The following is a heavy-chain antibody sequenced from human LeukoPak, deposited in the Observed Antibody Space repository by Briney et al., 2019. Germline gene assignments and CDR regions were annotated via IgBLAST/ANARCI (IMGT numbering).Heavy chain of an antibody. Sequence: ASVKVSCKASGYSFTGYYIHWVRQAPGQGLEWMGWINPNSGGTNYAQQFQGRVTMTRDTSISTAYMELSRLRSDDTALYYCARALVRISMTFWGQGTQVTVSS. CDR1: GYSFTGYY. J-gene: IGHJ4*02. V-gene: IGHV1-2*02. CDR3: ARALVRISMTF. CDR2: INPNSGGT. D-gene: IGHD2/OR15-2a*01.